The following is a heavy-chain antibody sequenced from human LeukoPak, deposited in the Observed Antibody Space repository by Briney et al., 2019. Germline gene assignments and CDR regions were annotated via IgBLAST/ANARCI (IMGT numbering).Heavy chain of an antibody. CDR1: GGSISSYY. Sequence: PSETLSLTCTVSGGSISSYYWSWIRQPAGKGLEWIGRIYTSGSTNYNPSLKSRVTMSVDTSKNQFSLKLRSVTAPDTAVYFCARFRSRTCYIDYWGQGTLVTVSS. V-gene: IGHV4-4*07. J-gene: IGHJ4*02. CDR3: ARFRSRTCYIDY. CDR2: IYTSGST.